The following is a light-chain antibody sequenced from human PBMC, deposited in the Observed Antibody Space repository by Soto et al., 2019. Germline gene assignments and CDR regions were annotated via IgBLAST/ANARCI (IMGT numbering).Light chain of an antibody. CDR2: EVS. V-gene: IGLV2-8*01. J-gene: IGLJ1*01. CDR3: SSYAGSNRGYV. Sequence: QSVLTPPPPASGAPGQAGTISCTGTSSDIGNYKFVSWYQQHPGRAPKLIIYEVSLRPSGVPDRFSGSKSGNTASLTVSGLQDEDEADYYCSSYAGSNRGYVFGTGTKVTVL. CDR1: SSDIGNYKF.